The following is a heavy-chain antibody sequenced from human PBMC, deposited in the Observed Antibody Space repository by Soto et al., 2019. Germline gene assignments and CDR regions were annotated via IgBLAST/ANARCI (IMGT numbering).Heavy chain of an antibody. J-gene: IGHJ6*02. D-gene: IGHD5-12*01. CDR1: GFTFSNYG. CDR3: ARDFVPGYTGYSDV. V-gene: IGHV1-18*01. Sequence: ASVKVSCKASGFTFSNYGINWVRQAPGQGLEWMGWISTYNANTNFAQKFQGRVTMTTDTSTSTAYMELRSLRSDDTAVYYCARDFVPGYTGYSDVWGQGTTVTVSS. CDR2: ISTYNANT.